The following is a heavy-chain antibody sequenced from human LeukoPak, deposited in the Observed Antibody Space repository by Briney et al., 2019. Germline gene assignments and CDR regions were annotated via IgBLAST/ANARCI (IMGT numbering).Heavy chain of an antibody. CDR3: ARAEPGEITMVRGVIDY. D-gene: IGHD3-10*01. V-gene: IGHV3-30*01. CDR2: ISYDGSNK. CDR1: GFTFSSYA. Sequence: PGRSLRLSCAASGFTFSSYAMHWVRQAPGKGLEWVAVISYDGSNKYYADSVKGRFTISRDNSKNTLYLQMNSLRAEDTAVYYCARAEPGEITMVRGVIDYWGQGTLVTVSS. J-gene: IGHJ4*02.